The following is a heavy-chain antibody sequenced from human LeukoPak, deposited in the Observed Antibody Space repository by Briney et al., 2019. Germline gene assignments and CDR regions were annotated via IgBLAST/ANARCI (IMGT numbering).Heavy chain of an antibody. V-gene: IGHV3-23*01. D-gene: IGHD3-22*01. J-gene: IGHJ3*02. Sequence: GGSLRLSCAASGFTFSNYAMSWVRRSPRKGLEWVSAVSGSGGSTYYADSVRGRFTVSRDNSQITLYLQMNSLGAEDAAVYYCARACYYDSSGYCHDAFDIWGQGTMVTVSS. CDR3: ARACYYDSSGYCHDAFDI. CDR2: VSGSGGST. CDR1: GFTFSNYA.